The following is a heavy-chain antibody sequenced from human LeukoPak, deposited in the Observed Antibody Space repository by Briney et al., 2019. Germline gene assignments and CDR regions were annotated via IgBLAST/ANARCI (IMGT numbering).Heavy chain of an antibody. V-gene: IGHV3-30*04. CDR2: XSYDGSNK. D-gene: IGHD2-15*01. CDR3: ARGSVHCSGGSCYLDY. Sequence: CXXSGXTFSSYAMHWVRQAPGKGLEXVXXXSYDGSNKYYADSVKGRFTISRDNSKNTLYLQMNSLRAEDTAVYYCARGSVHCSGGSCYLDYWGQGTLVTVSS. CDR1: GXTFSSYA. J-gene: IGHJ4*02.